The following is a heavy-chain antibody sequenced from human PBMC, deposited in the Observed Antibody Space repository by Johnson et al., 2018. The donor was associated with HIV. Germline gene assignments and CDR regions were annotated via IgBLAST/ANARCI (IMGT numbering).Heavy chain of an antibody. J-gene: IGHJ3*02. V-gene: IGHV3-30*03. Sequence: QVQLVESGGCVVQPVGSLRLSCAASGFTFSSHGMHWVRQAPGKGLEWVAVISDDGTNKFYADSVKGRFTISRDNSKNTMFLQMNSLRPEDTALYYCTQGGGYGEDDAFDIWGQGTRVTVSS. D-gene: IGHD3-22*01. CDR2: ISDDGTNK. CDR1: GFTFSSHG. CDR3: TQGGGYGEDDAFDI.